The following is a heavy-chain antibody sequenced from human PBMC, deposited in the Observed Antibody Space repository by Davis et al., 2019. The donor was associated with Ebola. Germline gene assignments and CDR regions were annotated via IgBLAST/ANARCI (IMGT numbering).Heavy chain of an antibody. CDR2: IDPSDSYT. Sequence: GESLKISCKGSGYSFTSYWISWVRQMPGKGLEWMGRIDPSDSYTNYSPSFQGHVTISADKSISTAYLQWSSLKASDTAMYYCASQYCSSTSCYYYDAFDIWGQGTMVTVSS. D-gene: IGHD2-2*01. J-gene: IGHJ3*02. CDR1: GYSFTSYW. V-gene: IGHV5-10-1*01. CDR3: ASQYCSSTSCYYYDAFDI.